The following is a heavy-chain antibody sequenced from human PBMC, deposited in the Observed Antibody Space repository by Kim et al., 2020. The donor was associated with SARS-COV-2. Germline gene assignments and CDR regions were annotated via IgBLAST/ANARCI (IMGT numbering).Heavy chain of an antibody. J-gene: IGHJ6*02. Sequence: GGSLRLSCAASGFTFSSYAMHWVRQAPGKGLEWVAVISYDGSNKYYADSVKGRFTISRDNSKNTLDVQTSSLRVEDTAVYYCARGPDSTVTNSYYYYYGMDVWGQGTTVTVSS. CDR2: ISYDGSNK. D-gene: IGHD4-17*01. CDR1: GFTFSSYA. V-gene: IGHV3-30*04. CDR3: ARGPDSTVTNSYYYYYGMDV.